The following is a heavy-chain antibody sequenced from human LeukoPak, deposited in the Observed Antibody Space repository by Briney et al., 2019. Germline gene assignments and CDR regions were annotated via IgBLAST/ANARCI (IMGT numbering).Heavy chain of an antibody. Sequence: GGSLRLSCAASGFTFSSYSINWVRQAPGKGLEWVSSISSSSSYIYYADSVKGRFTISRDNAKNSLYLQTNSLRAEDTAVYYCARGYCSGGSCYGYYYYGMDVWGQGTTVTVSS. CDR1: GFTFSSYS. D-gene: IGHD2-15*01. J-gene: IGHJ6*02. CDR3: ARGYCSGGSCYGYYYYGMDV. CDR2: ISSSSSYI. V-gene: IGHV3-21*01.